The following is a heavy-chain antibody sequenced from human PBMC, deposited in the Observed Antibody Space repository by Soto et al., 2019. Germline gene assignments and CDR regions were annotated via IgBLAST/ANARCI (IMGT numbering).Heavy chain of an antibody. CDR1: GGPFSGYY. D-gene: IGHD2-21*02. V-gene: IGHV4-34*01. J-gene: IGHJ5*01. CDR3: ARSTPPCDGDTRYHWFDT. CDR2: FHHSGYT. Sequence: SETLSLTCNVSGGPFSGYYWSWIRQSPEMGLLWMGEFHHSGYTKYNPSLRNRVTLSGDTSKNQFSLRLTSVTAADTAVYFCARSTPPCDGDTRYHWFDTWGPGTLVTVSS.